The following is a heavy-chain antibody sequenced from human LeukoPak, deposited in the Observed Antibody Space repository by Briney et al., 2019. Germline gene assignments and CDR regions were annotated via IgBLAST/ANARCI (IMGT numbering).Heavy chain of an antibody. Sequence: PGGSLRLSCAASGFTFSSYAMHWVRQAPGKGLEWVAVISYDGSNKYYADSVKGRFTISRDNSKNTLYLQMNSLRAEDTAVYYCASETYYYDSSGYYRFDYWGQGTLVTVSS. CDR2: ISYDGSNK. CDR3: ASETYYYDSSGYYRFDY. CDR1: GFTFSSYA. D-gene: IGHD3-22*01. J-gene: IGHJ4*02. V-gene: IGHV3-30-3*01.